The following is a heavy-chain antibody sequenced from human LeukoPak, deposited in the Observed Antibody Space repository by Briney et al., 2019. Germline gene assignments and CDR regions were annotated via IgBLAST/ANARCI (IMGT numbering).Heavy chain of an antibody. CDR2: IYTSGST. CDR1: GGSISSYY. D-gene: IGHD2-2*01. V-gene: IGHV4-4*09. Sequence: PSETLSLTCTVSGGSISSYYWSWIRQPPGKGLEWIGYIYTSGSTNYNPSLKSRVTISVDTSKNQFSLKLSSVTAADTAVYYCARLYCSSTSCPIYPWGQGTLVTVSS. CDR3: ARLYCSSTSCPIYP. J-gene: IGHJ5*02.